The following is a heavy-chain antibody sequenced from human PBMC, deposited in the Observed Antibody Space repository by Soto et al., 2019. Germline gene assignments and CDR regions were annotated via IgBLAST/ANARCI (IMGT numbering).Heavy chain of an antibody. V-gene: IGHV1-3*01. CDR3: VRRHVSATGIDWFDP. J-gene: IGHJ5*02. CDR2: IDAANGDT. CDR1: GYTFTSYG. D-gene: IGHD6-13*01. Sequence: ASVKVSCKASGYTFTSYGVHWVRQAPGQRLEWMGWIDAANGDTKYSPKFQGRVTITRDTSASTAYMELSSLRSEDTAVYYCVRRHVSATGIDWFDPWGQGTLVTVSS.